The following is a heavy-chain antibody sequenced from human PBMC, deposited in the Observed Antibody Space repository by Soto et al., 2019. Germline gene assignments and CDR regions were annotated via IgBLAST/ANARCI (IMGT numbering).Heavy chain of an antibody. Sequence: QIQLVQSGAEVKKPGASVKVSCKASGYTFNIYGINWVRQAPGQGLEWMGWISAFNGKTNYAQNVQGRVTMTTDTSTSTAYVELRSLRSDDTAVYYCARDRVPQSSGFFPFDYWGHGTLVTVSS. CDR3: ARDRVPQSSGFFPFDY. CDR2: ISAFNGKT. D-gene: IGHD3-22*01. CDR1: GYTFNIYG. J-gene: IGHJ4*01. V-gene: IGHV1-18*01.